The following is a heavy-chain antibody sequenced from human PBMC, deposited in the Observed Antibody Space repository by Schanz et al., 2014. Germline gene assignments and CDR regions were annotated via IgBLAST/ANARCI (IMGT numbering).Heavy chain of an antibody. V-gene: IGHV1-18*01. J-gene: IGHJ4*02. Sequence: QVQLVQSGAEVKKPGASVKVSCKASGYTFTSYGINWVRQAPGQGLEWMGWISAYNGNTNYAQKLQGRVTMTTDTATSTAYMEMKSLRANDTAVYYYARGGYSSGWYDRDNAHLDYWGQGTLVTVSS. D-gene: IGHD6-19*01. CDR2: ISAYNGNT. CDR1: GYTFTSYG. CDR3: ARGGYSSGWYDRDNAHLDY.